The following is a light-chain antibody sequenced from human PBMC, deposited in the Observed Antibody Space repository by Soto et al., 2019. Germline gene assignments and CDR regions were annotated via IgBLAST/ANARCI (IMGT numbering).Light chain of an antibody. Sequence: QSALTQPPSVSGSPGQSVTISCTGTSSDLGSYYRVSWYQQPPGTAPKLLIYEVSNRPSGVPDRFSGSKSGNTASLTISGLRTDDEADYYCGSYTTTSTLVFGGGTQLTVL. CDR1: SSDLGSYYR. V-gene: IGLV2-18*02. CDR2: EVS. J-gene: IGLJ3*02. CDR3: GSYTTTSTLV.